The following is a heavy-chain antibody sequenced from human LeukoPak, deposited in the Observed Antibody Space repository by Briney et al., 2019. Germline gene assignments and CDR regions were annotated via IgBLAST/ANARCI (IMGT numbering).Heavy chain of an antibody. Sequence: GASVTVSCTASGGTFISYAISWVRQAPGQGREGMGRIIPILGIANYAQKFQGRVTITADKSTSTAYMELSSLRSEDTAVYYCARVSSGSYSSWGQGTLVTVSS. J-gene: IGHJ4*02. CDR3: ARVSSGSYSS. CDR2: IIPILGIA. D-gene: IGHD1-26*01. CDR1: GGTFISYA. V-gene: IGHV1-69*04.